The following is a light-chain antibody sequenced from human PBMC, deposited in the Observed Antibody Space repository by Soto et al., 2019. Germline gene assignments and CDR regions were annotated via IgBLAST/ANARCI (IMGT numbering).Light chain of an antibody. J-gene: IGKJ1*01. CDR3: QHYNNWPAWT. CDR2: GAS. CDR1: QSVGSRY. V-gene: IGKV3-15*01. Sequence: EIMLTQSPGTLSLSPGERVTLSCRASQSVGSRYLAWYQQKPGQAPRLLIYGASTRATGIPARFSGSGSETEFTLTITSLQSEDFAVYYCQHYNNWPAWTFGQGTKVDIK.